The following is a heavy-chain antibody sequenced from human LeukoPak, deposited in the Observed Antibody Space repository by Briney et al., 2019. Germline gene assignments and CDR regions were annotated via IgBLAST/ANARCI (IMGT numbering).Heavy chain of an antibody. Sequence: GGSLRLSCVASGFTFSSYAMSWVRQAPGKGLKWVSGLSGSGSSTYYADSVKGRFTISRDNAKNSLYLQMNSLRAEDTAVYYCARDFSGYYYGSGSYYNVLYYYYMDVWGKGTTFTVSS. CDR3: ARDFSGYYYGSGSYYNVLYYYYMDV. V-gene: IGHV3-23*01. D-gene: IGHD3-10*01. CDR2: LSGSGSST. J-gene: IGHJ6*03. CDR1: GFTFSSYA.